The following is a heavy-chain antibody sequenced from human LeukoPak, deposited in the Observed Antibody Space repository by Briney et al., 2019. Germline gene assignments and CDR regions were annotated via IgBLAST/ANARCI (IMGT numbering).Heavy chain of an antibody. D-gene: IGHD6-19*01. CDR2: ISGGGGST. J-gene: IGHJ4*02. CDR3: AKDRRYSSGWFDY. Sequence: GSLRLSCAASGFTFSSYAMRWVRQAPGKGLEWVSAISGGGGSTYYADSVKGRFTISRDNSKNTLYLQMNSLRAEDTAVYYCAKDRRYSSGWFDYWGQGTLVTVSS. V-gene: IGHV3-23*01. CDR1: GFTFSSYA.